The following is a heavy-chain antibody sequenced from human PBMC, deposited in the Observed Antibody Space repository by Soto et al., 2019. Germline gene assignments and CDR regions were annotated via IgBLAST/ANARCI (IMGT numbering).Heavy chain of an antibody. V-gene: IGHV4-4*02. CDR1: GGSISSSNW. D-gene: IGHD1-7*01. Sequence: PSETLSLTCAVSGGSISSSNWWSWVRQPPGKGLEWIGEIYHSGSTNYNPSLKSRVTISVDKSKNQFSLKLSSVTAADTAVYYCARVEETTWYYYGTDVWGQGTTVTVSS. J-gene: IGHJ6*02. CDR3: ARVEETTWYYYGTDV. CDR2: IYHSGST.